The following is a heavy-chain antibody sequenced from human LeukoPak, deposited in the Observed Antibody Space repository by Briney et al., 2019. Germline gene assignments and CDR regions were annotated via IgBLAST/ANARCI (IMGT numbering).Heavy chain of an antibody. CDR1: GGSISSSSYY. Sequence: SETLSLTCTVSGGSISSSSYYWGWIRQPPGKGLEWIGSIYYSGSTYYNPSLKSLVTISVDTSKNEFSLKLSSVTAADTAVYYCARHNPSSGWYYYYMDVWGKGTTVTISS. CDR3: ARHNPSSGWYYYYMDV. D-gene: IGHD6-19*01. CDR2: IYYSGST. J-gene: IGHJ6*03. V-gene: IGHV4-39*01.